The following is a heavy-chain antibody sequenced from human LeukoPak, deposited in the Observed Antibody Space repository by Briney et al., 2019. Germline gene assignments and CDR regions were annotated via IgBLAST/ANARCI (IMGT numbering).Heavy chain of an antibody. Sequence: GGSLRLSCAASGFTFSSYGMHWVRQAPGKGLEWVAVISYDGSNKYYADSVKGRFTISRDNSKNTLYLQMNSLRAEDTAVYYCAKGPRRSYCSSTSCYDIYFDYWGQGTLVTVSS. V-gene: IGHV3-30*18. J-gene: IGHJ4*02. CDR2: ISYDGSNK. CDR1: GFTFSSYG. D-gene: IGHD2-2*01. CDR3: AKGPRRSYCSSTSCYDIYFDY.